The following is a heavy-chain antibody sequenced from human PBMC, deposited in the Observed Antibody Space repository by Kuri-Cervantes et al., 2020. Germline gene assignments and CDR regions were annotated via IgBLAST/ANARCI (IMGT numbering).Heavy chain of an antibody. CDR2: ISYDGSNK. Sequence: LSLTCAASGFSFSTYGMHWVRQAPGKGLEWVAVISYDGSNKYYADSVKGRFTISRDNSKNTLYLQMNSLRAEDTAVYYCASNGLRLQYYFDYWGQGTLVTVSS. V-gene: IGHV3-30*03. D-gene: IGHD5-12*01. CDR1: GFSFSTYG. CDR3: ASNGLRLQYYFDY. J-gene: IGHJ4*02.